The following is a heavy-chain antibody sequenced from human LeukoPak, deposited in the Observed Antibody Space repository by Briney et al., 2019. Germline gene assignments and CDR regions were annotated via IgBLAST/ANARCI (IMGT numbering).Heavy chain of an antibody. D-gene: IGHD4-17*01. V-gene: IGHV4-39*01. J-gene: IGHJ4*02. CDR3: ARRGYGDQPFDY. Sequence: SETLSLTCTVSDGSISSSGYCWGWIRQPPGKGLEWIGSIYYSGSTYYNPSLKSRVTISVDMSKNQFSLKPTSVTAADTAVYYCARRGYGDQPFDYWGQGTLVTVSS. CDR2: IYYSGST. CDR1: DGSISSSGYC.